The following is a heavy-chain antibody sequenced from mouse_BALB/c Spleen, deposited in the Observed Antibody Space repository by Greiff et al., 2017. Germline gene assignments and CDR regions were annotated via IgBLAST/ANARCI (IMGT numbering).Heavy chain of an antibody. CDR1: GFTISDYY. CDR3: ARDGERRDWYFDV. D-gene: IGHD1-2*01. Sequence: EVQVVESGGGLVKPGGSLKLSCAASGFTISDYYMYWVRQTPEKRLEWVATISDGGSYTYYPDSVKGRFTISRDNAKNNLYLQMSSLKSEDTAMYYCARDGERRDWYFDVWGAGTTVTVSS. J-gene: IGHJ1*01. V-gene: IGHV5-4*02. CDR2: ISDGGSYT.